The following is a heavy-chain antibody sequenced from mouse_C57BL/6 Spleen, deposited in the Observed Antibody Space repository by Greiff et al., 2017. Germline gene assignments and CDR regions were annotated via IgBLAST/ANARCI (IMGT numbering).Heavy chain of an antibody. V-gene: IGHV1-52*01. Sequence: VQLQQPGAELVRPGSSVKLSCKASGYTFTSYWMHWVKQRPIQGLEWIGNIDPSDSETHYNQKFKDKATLTVDKSSSTAYMQLSSLTSEDSAVYYCARNYGSSLGYFDVWGTGTTVTVSS. CDR3: ARNYGSSLGYFDV. CDR2: IDPSDSET. J-gene: IGHJ1*03. CDR1: GYTFTSYW. D-gene: IGHD1-1*01.